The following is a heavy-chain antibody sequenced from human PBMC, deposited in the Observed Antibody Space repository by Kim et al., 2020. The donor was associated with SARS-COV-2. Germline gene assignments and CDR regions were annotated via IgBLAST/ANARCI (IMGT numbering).Heavy chain of an antibody. Sequence: SETLSLTCTVSGGSVSTADYYWNWIRQSPGKGLEWIGYFYYSETTNFNPSLKSRVLMSLDSSNNQFSLKLKLVTAADTAVYYCARGLVLIGNYFYPWGPG. V-gene: IGHV4-30-4*01. CDR2: FYYSETT. CDR1: GGSVSTADYY. D-gene: IGHD3-16*01. CDR3: ARGLVLIGNYFYP. J-gene: IGHJ4*02.